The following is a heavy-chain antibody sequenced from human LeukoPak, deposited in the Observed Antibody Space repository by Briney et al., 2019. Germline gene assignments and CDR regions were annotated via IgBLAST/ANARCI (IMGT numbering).Heavy chain of an antibody. J-gene: IGHJ4*02. V-gene: IGHV3-23*01. CDR3: ARINRADVYNCFDY. CDR2: IPASGGST. CDR1: GFTFSSYA. D-gene: IGHD5-24*01. Sequence: GGSLRLSCAASGFTFSSYAMTWVRQAPGKGLEWVSIIPASGGSTYYADSVKGRFTISRDNSKNTLYLQVNSLRAEDTAVYYCARINRADVYNCFDYWGQGTLVTVSS.